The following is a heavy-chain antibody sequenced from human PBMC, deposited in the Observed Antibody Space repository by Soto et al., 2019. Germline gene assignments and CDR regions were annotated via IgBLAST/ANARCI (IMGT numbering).Heavy chain of an antibody. D-gene: IGHD3-10*01. J-gene: IGHJ4*02. Sequence: QVQLQQWGAGLLRPSETLSLTCGVSGGSFSGYYWSWIRQPPGKGLEWIGEINHSGSINYNPSLKSRVTISVDTSKNQFSLKLSSVTAADTAVYYCARGRITIIRGVVANHYWGQGTLVTVSS. CDR2: INHSGSI. CDR1: GGSFSGYY. V-gene: IGHV4-34*01. CDR3: ARGRITIIRGVVANHY.